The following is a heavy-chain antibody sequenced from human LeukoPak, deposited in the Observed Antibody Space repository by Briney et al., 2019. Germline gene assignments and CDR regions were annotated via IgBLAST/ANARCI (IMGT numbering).Heavy chain of an antibody. J-gene: IGHJ4*02. CDR3: ARDHSNWNYAPDF. CDR1: GYTFTSYD. D-gene: IGHD1-7*01. V-gene: IGHV1-8*01. Sequence: ASVKVSCKASGYTFTSYDINWVRQATGQGLEWMGWMNPNSGHTGYAQKFRDRVTMSTDTSTGTAYLDVRSLTSDDTAVYYCARDHSNWNYAPDFWGQGTLVIVSS. CDR2: MNPNSGHT.